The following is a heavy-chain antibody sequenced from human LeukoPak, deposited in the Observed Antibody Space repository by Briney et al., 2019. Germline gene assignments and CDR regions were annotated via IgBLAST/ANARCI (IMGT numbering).Heavy chain of an antibody. V-gene: IGHV1-2*06. J-gene: IGHJ4*02. CDR1: GYTFTGYY. Sequence: GSVKVSCKASGYTFTGYYMHWVRQAPGQGLEWMGRINPNSGGTNYAQKFQGRVTMTRDTSISTAYMELSRLRSDDTAVYYCAVQYYAILTGYLAPNFDYWGQGTPVTVSS. CDR2: INPNSGGT. CDR3: AVQYYAILTGYLAPNFDY. D-gene: IGHD3-9*01.